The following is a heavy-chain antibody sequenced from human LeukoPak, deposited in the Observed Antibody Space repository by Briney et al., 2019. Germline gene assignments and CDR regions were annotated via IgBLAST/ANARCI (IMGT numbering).Heavy chain of an antibody. CDR2: IWYDGSNK. CDR3: ARDTVTTSYYYYGMDV. J-gene: IGHJ6*02. CDR1: GFTFSGYG. Sequence: PGGSLRLSCAASGFTFSGYGMHWVRQAPGKGLEWVAVIWYDGSNKYYADSVKGRFTISRDNSKNTLYLQMNSLRAEDTAVYYCARDTVTTSYYYYGMDVWGQGTTVTVSS. D-gene: IGHD4-17*01. V-gene: IGHV3-33*01.